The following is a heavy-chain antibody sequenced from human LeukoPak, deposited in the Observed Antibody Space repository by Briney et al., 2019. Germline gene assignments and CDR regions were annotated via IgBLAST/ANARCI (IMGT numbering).Heavy chain of an antibody. CDR3: AKDLEISQSLGYVVDY. Sequence: SGGSLRLSCAASGFTFSSYAMHWVRQAPGKGLEWVAVISYDGGNKDYADSVKGRFTISRDNSKNTLYLQMNSLRAEDTAVYYCAKDLEISQSLGYVVDYWGQGTLVTVSS. J-gene: IGHJ4*02. V-gene: IGHV3-30*18. D-gene: IGHD5-12*01. CDR1: GFTFSSYA. CDR2: ISYDGGNK.